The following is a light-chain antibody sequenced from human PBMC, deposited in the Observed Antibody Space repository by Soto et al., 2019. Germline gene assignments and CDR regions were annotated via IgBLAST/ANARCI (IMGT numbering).Light chain of an antibody. Sequence: QSVPTQPASASGTPGQRVNIACSGSSSNIGSDYVYWYRQFPGTAPKLLIQRNNQRPSGGPARFSGSKSGTSASLAISGLRSEGEADYYCGGWDGKLSRPVFGGGT. V-gene: IGLV1-47*01. CDR2: RNN. CDR1: SSNIGSDY. J-gene: IGLJ2*01. CDR3: GGWDGKLSRPV.